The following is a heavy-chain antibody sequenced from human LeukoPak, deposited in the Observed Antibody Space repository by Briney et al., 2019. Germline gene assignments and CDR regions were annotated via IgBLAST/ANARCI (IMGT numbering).Heavy chain of an antibody. D-gene: IGHD6-13*01. CDR2: ISSSGGST. V-gene: IGHV3-23*01. CDR3: AKATFASSWNLYFDY. CDR1: GFSFSSYA. J-gene: IGHJ4*02. Sequence: GGSLRLSCAASGFSFSSYAMSWVRQAPGKGLEWVSTISSSGGSTYYADSVKSRFTISRDNSKSTLYLQMNSLRAEDTAVYYCAKATFASSWNLYFDYWGQGTLVTVSS.